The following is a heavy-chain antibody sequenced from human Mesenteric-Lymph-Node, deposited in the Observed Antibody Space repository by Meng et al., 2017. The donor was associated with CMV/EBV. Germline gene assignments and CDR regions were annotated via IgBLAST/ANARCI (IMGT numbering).Heavy chain of an antibody. Sequence: ASVKVSCKASGYTFTSYDINWVRQATGQGLEWMGWMIPNSGNTGYAQKFQGRVTITRNTSISTAYMELSSLRSEDTAVYYCAREDSGSLFDYWGQGTLVTVSS. J-gene: IGHJ4*02. CDR1: GYTFTSYD. CDR2: MIPNSGNT. CDR3: AREDSGSLFDY. D-gene: IGHD1-26*01. V-gene: IGHV1-8*03.